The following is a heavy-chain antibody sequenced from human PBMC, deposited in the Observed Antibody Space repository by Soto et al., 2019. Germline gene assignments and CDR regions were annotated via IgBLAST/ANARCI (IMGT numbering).Heavy chain of an antibody. CDR2: LIPVYRTL. V-gene: IGHV1-69*06. Sequence: GASVKVSCKAAGGSFGNSAINWVRQTPGQGLGWVGGLIPVYRTLNFAQKCQGRVTITADKSTGTAYLPLRSLASNDTAVYYCATGVICTSYFTVAYWGQGTRVTVSS. CDR1: GGSFGNSA. J-gene: IGHJ4*02. D-gene: IGHD2-8*01. CDR3: ATGVICTSYFTVAY.